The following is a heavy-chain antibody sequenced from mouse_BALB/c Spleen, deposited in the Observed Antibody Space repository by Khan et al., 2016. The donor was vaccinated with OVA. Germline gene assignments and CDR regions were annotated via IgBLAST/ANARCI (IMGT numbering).Heavy chain of an antibody. CDR1: GFNIKDYY. Sequence: VRLQQPGAELVRPGALVKLSCKASGFNIKDYYMVWVKQRPEQGLEWIGWLDPENGNTVYDPKFQAKASITADTSSNTAYLQLSSLTSEDTAVYYCVRRGYGNCWFAYWGQGTLVTVSA. J-gene: IGHJ3*01. CDR3: VRRGYGNCWFAY. V-gene: IGHV14-1*02. D-gene: IGHD2-1*01. CDR2: LDPENGNT.